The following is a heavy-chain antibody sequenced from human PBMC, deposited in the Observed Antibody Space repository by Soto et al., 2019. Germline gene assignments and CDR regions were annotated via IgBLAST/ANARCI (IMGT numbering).Heavy chain of an antibody. CDR3: ARVVPGAEAWFGP. J-gene: IGHJ5*02. CDR2: ISLYSDGT. Sequence: ASVKVSCKASGYTFTSYGITWVRQAPGQPLEWLGWISLYSDGTNYAQKFQGRVSMTTDTSTTTAYMELRSLRSDDTAVYYCARVVPGAEAWFGPWGQGTLVTVSS. D-gene: IGHD2-2*01. V-gene: IGHV1-18*01. CDR1: GYTFTSYG.